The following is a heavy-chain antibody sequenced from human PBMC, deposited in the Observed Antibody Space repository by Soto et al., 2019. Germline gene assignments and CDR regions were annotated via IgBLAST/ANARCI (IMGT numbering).Heavy chain of an antibody. J-gene: IGHJ4*02. CDR1: GFTFSSYG. CDR2: ISYDGSNK. CDR3: AKEEPNTANRYVSHPLHY. V-gene: IGHV3-30*18. Sequence: QVQLVESGGGVVQPGRSLRLSGAASGFTFSSYGMHWVRQAPGKGLEWVAVISYDGSNKYYADSVKGRFTISRDNSKNTLYLQMNSLRAEDTAVYYCAKEEPNTANRYVSHPLHYWGQGTLVTVSS. D-gene: IGHD5-18*01.